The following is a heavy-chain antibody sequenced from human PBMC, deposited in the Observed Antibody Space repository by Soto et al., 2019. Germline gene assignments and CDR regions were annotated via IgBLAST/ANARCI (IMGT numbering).Heavy chain of an antibody. CDR3: ATSLRFLEWTTDGPGSYYADY. D-gene: IGHD3-3*01. V-gene: IGHV4-61*01. CDR2: IYDSGST. CDR1: GGSVSSGSYY. Sequence: SETLSLPCTFSGGSVSSGSYYWSWIRQPPGKGLEWIGYIYDSGSTNYNPSLKSRVTISVDTSKNQFSLKLSSVTAADTAVYYCATSLRFLEWTTDGPGSYYADYWGQGTLVTVSS. J-gene: IGHJ4*02.